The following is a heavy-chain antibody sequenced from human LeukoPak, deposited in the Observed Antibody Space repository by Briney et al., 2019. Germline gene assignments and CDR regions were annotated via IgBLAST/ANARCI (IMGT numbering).Heavy chain of an antibody. V-gene: IGHV1-8*01. J-gene: IGHJ4*02. CDR1: GYTFTSYD. CDR2: MNPNSGNT. D-gene: IGHD2-2*01. CDR3: ARGGPDIVVVPAAMWYFDY. Sequence: ASVKVSCKASGYTFTSYDINWVRQATGQGLEWMGWMNPNSGNTGYAQKFQGRVTMTRNTSISTAYMELSSLRSEDTAVYYCARGGPDIVVVPAAMWYFDYWGQGTLVTVSS.